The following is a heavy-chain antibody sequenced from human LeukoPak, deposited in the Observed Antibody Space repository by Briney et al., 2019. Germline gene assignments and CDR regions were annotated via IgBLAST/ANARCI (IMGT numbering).Heavy chain of an antibody. J-gene: IGHJ4*02. CDR1: GYTFTGYY. CDR3: ARAASIVVVPAAMSFDY. D-gene: IGHD2-2*01. Sequence: ASVKVSCKASGYTFTGYYMHWVRQAPGQGLEWMGWINPNSGGTNYAQKFQGWVTMTRDTSISTAYMELSRLRSDDTAVYYCARAASIVVVPAAMSFDYWGQGTLVTVSP. CDR2: INPNSGGT. V-gene: IGHV1-2*04.